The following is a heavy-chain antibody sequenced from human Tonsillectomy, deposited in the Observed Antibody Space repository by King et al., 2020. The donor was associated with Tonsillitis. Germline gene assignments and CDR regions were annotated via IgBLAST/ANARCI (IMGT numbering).Heavy chain of an antibody. CDR2: IDPEDDET. Sequence: EVQLVQSGPEVKQPGATVTISCKVSGYTFTDHYIHWVRLAPGKGLEWLGLIDPEDDETIFAETFRDRVTFTADMSSDTVYMELSRLRSEDTAVDYCTTGYCSATNCHCDPWGQGTLVTVSA. CDR1: GYTFTDHY. D-gene: IGHD2-2*01. CDR3: TTGYCSATNCHCDP. V-gene: IGHV1-69-2*01. J-gene: IGHJ5*02.